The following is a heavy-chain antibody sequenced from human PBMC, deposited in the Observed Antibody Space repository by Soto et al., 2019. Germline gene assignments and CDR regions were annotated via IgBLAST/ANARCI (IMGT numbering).Heavy chain of an antibody. J-gene: IGHJ4*02. CDR3: ARRAPTGDYFDY. CDR2: IWYDGSNK. CDR1: GFTFSSYG. V-gene: IGHV3-33*01. D-gene: IGHD1-26*01. Sequence: GGSLRLSCAASGFTFSSYGMHWVRQAPGKGLEWVAVIWYDGSNKYYADSVKGRFTISRDNSKNTLYLQMNGLRAEDTAVYYCARRAPTGDYFDYWGQGTLVTVSS.